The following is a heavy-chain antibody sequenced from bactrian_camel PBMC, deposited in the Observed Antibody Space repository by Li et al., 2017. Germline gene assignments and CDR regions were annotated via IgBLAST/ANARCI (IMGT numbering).Heavy chain of an antibody. D-gene: IGHD6*01. CDR3: ASAAYNSNWSRLEKRYYKY. J-gene: IGHJ4*01. CDR2: IDSVGEA. CDR1: EYPYSKNC. V-gene: IGHV3S1*01. Sequence: HVQLVESGGGSVQAGGSLSLSCVLSEYPYSKNCMGWFRQSPGKEREGVALIDSVGEATYADSVKGRFTITQDSAKNTLTLQMNSLKPEDSAMYYCASAAYNSNWSRLEKRYYKYWGQGTQVTVS.